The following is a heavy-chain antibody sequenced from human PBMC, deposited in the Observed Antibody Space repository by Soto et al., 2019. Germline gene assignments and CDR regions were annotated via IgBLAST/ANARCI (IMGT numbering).Heavy chain of an antibody. Sequence: ASETLSLTCTVSGGSISSGGYYLSWIRQHPGKGLEWIGYIYYSGSTYYNPSLKSRVTISVDTSKNQFSLKLSSVTAADTAVYYCARGRPPNFWSGYYTSGHNWFDPWGQGTLVTVSS. CDR2: IYYSGST. J-gene: IGHJ5*02. CDR3: ARGRPPNFWSGYYTSGHNWFDP. V-gene: IGHV4-31*03. D-gene: IGHD3-3*01. CDR1: GGSISSGGYY.